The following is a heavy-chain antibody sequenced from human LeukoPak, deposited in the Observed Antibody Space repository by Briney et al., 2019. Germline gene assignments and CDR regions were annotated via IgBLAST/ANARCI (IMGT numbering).Heavy chain of an antibody. CDR3: ARDGHYDILTGYFQD. D-gene: IGHD3-9*01. CDR1: GFTFSSYA. CDR2: ISGSGGSI. V-gene: IGHV3-23*01. Sequence: GGSLRLSCAASGFTFSSYAMSWVRQVPGKGLEWVSAISGSGGSIYYADSVKGRFTISRDNAKNSLYLQMNSLRAEDTAVYYCARDGHYDILTGYFQDWGQGTLVTVSS. J-gene: IGHJ1*01.